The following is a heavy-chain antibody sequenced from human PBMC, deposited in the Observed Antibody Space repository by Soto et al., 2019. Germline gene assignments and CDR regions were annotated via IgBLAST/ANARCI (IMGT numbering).Heavy chain of an antibody. CDR2: IYHSGST. J-gene: IGHJ5*02. Sequence: SETLSLTCAVSGGSISSGGYSWSWIRQPPGKGLEWIGYIYHSGSTYYNPSLRSRVTISVDTSKNQFSLKLSSVTAADTAVYYCASPKIAFYNCFDPWGQGTLVTVSS. CDR3: ASPKIAFYNCFDP. CDR1: GGSISSGGYS. V-gene: IGHV4-30-2*01. D-gene: IGHD3-3*02.